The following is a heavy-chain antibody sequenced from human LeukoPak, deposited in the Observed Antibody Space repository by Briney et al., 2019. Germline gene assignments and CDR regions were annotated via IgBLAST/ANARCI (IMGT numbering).Heavy chain of an antibody. V-gene: IGHV4-61*09. Sequence: SETLSLTCTVSGGSISSGSYYWSWIRQPAGKGLEWIGHIYTSGSTNYNPSLKSRVTISVDTSKNQFSLKLSSVTTADTAVYYCARVEEGYGSGRRGNFYYYYMDVWGKGTTVTISS. D-gene: IGHD3-10*01. CDR3: ARVEEGYGSGRRGNFYYYYMDV. CDR2: IYTSGST. CDR1: GGSISSGSYY. J-gene: IGHJ6*03.